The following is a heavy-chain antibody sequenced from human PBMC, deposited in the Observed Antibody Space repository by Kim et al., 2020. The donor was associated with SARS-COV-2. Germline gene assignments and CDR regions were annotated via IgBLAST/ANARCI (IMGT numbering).Heavy chain of an antibody. D-gene: IGHD3-10*01. CDR3: ARVKEYYGSGSYYNPRSYYYYYGMDV. V-gene: IGHV4-4*07. CDR1: GGSISSYY. J-gene: IGHJ6*02. CDR2: IYTSGST. Sequence: SETLSLTCTVSGGSISSYYWSWIRQPAGKGLEWIGRIYTSGSTNYNPSLKSRVTMSVDTSKNQFSLKLSSVTAADTAVYYCARVKEYYGSGSYYNPRSYYYYYGMDVWGQGTTVTVSS.